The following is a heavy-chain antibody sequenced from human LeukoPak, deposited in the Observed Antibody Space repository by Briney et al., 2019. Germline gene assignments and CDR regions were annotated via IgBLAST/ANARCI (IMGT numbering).Heavy chain of an antibody. D-gene: IGHD4-17*01. CDR2: IYGGGTT. CDR1: GLTVSSTY. J-gene: IGHJ4*02. V-gene: IGHV3-66*01. CDR3: ASKVTTGY. Sequence: PGGSLRLSCVISGLTVSSTYMSWVRQAPGKGLEWVAVIYGGGTTNYADSVKGRFIVYRDSSKNTLYLQMNSLRAEDTAVYYCASKVTTGYWGQGTLVTVSS.